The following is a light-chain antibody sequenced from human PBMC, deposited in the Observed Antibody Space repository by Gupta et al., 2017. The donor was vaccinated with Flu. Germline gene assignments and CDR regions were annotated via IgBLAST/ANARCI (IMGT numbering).Light chain of an antibody. CDR3: HSYTARGTLV. J-gene: IGLJ3*02. V-gene: IGLV2-14*01. Sequence: QSALTQPASVSGSPGQSITISCTGTSSDVGGYNYVSWYQPHPGKAPKLIIYDVSNRPSGVAVRFSASKSGDTASLTISGLQEDDGADYYGHSYTARGTLVFGGGTKLTVL. CDR2: DVS. CDR1: SSDVGGYNY.